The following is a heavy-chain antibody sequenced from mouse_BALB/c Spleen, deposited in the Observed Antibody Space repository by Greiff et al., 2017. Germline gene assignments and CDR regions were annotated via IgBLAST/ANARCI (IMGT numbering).Heavy chain of an antibody. CDR2: ISSGGSYT. CDR3: ARDFGGSWFAY. V-gene: IGHV5-9-4*01. J-gene: IGHJ3*01. D-gene: IGHD3-1*01. Sequence: EVQRVESGGGLVKPGGSLKLSCAASGFTFSSYAMSWVRQSPEKRLEWVAEISSGGSYTYYPDTVTGRFTISRDNAKNTLYLEMSSLRSEDTAMYYCARDFGGSWFAYWGQGTLVTVSA. CDR1: GFTFSSYA.